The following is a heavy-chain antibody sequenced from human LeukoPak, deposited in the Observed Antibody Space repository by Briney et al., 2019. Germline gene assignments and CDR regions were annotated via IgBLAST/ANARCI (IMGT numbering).Heavy chain of an antibody. CDR3: AKDLRRYCSGGSCPVDY. CDR2: ISYDGSNK. Sequence: SGGSLRLSCAASGFTFSSYGMHWVRQAPGKGLEWVAVISYDGSNKYYADSVKGRFTISRDNSKNTLYLQMNSLRAEDTAVYYCAKDLRRYCSGGSCPVDYWGQGTLVTVSS. CDR1: GFTFSSYG. D-gene: IGHD2-15*01. J-gene: IGHJ4*02. V-gene: IGHV3-30*18.